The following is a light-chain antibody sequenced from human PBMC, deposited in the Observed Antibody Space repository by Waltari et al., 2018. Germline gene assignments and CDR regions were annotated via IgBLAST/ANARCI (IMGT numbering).Light chain of an antibody. Sequence: EIVFTQSPAPLSFSPGERATLSCRASQSVSSYLAWYQQKPGQAPSLLIYDAFNRANCIPARFSGSGSGTDFTLTISSLEAEDFAVYYCQQRSNWPPACTFGQGTKLEI. V-gene: IGKV3-11*01. J-gene: IGKJ2*02. CDR2: DAF. CDR1: QSVSSY. CDR3: QQRSNWPPACT.